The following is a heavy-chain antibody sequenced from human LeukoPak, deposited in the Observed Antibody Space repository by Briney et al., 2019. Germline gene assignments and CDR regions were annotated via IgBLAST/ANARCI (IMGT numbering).Heavy chain of an antibody. CDR1: GYSFTSYW. CDR3: ARQTAMGRSGDY. J-gene: IGHJ4*02. Sequence: GESLKISCKGSGYSFTSYWIGWVRQMPGKGLEWMGIIYPGDSDTRYSPSFQGQVTISVDKSLTTADLQWNSLKASDTAMYYCARQTAMGRSGDYWGQGTLVTVSS. CDR2: IYPGDSDT. V-gene: IGHV5-51*01. D-gene: IGHD5-18*01.